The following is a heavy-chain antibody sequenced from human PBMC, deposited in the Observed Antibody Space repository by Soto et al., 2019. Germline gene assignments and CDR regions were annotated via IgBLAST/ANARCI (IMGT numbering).Heavy chain of an antibody. D-gene: IGHD3-10*01. J-gene: IGHJ4*02. CDR3: PARSGRYLPNY. CDR1: GGSISSYY. CDR2: IYYSGST. Sequence: PSETLSLTCTVSGGSISSYYWSWIRQPPGKGLEWIGYIYYSGSTNYNPSLKSRVTISVDTSKNQFSLKLSSVTASDTSVYYCPARSGRYLPNYWGQGTLVTVSS. V-gene: IGHV4-59*08.